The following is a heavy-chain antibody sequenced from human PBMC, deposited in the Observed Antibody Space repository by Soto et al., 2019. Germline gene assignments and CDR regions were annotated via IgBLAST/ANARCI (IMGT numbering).Heavy chain of an antibody. Sequence: PSETLSLTCAVDCGPCSGYYWSWIRQPPGKGLEWIGEINHSGSTNYNPSLKSRVTISVDTSKNQFSLKLSSVTAADAAVYYCARFVVDCSSTSCQYYGMDVWGQGTTVP. CDR2: INHSGST. V-gene: IGHV4-34*01. CDR3: ARFVVDCSSTSCQYYGMDV. J-gene: IGHJ6*02. CDR1: CGPCSGYY. D-gene: IGHD2-2*01.